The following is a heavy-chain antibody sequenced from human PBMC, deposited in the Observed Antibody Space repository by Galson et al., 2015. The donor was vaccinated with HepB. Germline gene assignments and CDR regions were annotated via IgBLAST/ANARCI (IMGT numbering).Heavy chain of an antibody. CDR3: ARAATVTTVPGA. J-gene: IGHJ5*02. CDR1: GFTFSSYA. V-gene: IGHV3-30*04. Sequence: SLRLSCAASGFTFSSYAMHWVRQAPGKGLEWVAVISYDGSNKYYADSVKGRFTISRDNSKNTLYLQMNSLRAEDTAVYYCARAATVTTVPGAWGQGTLVTVSS. CDR2: ISYDGSNK. D-gene: IGHD4-17*01.